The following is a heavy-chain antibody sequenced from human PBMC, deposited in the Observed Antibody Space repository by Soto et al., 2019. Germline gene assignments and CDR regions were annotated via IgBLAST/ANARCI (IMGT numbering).Heavy chain of an antibody. J-gene: IGHJ4*02. V-gene: IGHV3-23*01. CDR3: AKDTFGYLVATIPGY. CDR2: ISGSGGST. CDR1: GFTFSSYA. Sequence: GGSLRLSCAASGFTFSSYAMSWVRQAPGRGLEWVSAISGSGGSTYYADSVKGRFTISRDNSKNTLYLQMNSLRAEDTAVYYCAKDTFGYLVATIPGYWGQGTLVTVSS. D-gene: IGHD5-12*01.